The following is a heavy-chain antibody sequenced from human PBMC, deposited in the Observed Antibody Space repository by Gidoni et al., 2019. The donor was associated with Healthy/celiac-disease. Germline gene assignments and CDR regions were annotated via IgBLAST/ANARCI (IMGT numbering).Heavy chain of an antibody. CDR1: GYTFTGYY. CDR3: AQRGENDAFDI. V-gene: IGHV1-2*02. Sequence: QVQLVQSGPEVRKPGASVKVSCKASGYTFTGYYMHWVRQAPGQGLEWMGWINPNSGGTNDAQKFQGRVTMTRDTSISTAYMELSRLRSDDSAVYYCAQRGENDAFDIWGQGTMVTVSS. J-gene: IGHJ3*02. D-gene: IGHD3-16*01. CDR2: INPNSGGT.